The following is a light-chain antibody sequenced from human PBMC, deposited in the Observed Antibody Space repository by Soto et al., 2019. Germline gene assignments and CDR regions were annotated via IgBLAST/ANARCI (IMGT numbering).Light chain of an antibody. CDR2: DIN. CDR1: SSDVGNYIF. V-gene: IGLV2-14*01. J-gene: IGLJ1*01. Sequence: QSALTQPASVSGSPGQSITISCTGTSSDVGNYIFVSWYRQHPGKAPKLMIYDINNRPSGVSNRCAGSKSGNTASLTISGLQAEDAAYYYCVSYTNRASYVFGAGNKLTVL. CDR3: VSYTNRASYV.